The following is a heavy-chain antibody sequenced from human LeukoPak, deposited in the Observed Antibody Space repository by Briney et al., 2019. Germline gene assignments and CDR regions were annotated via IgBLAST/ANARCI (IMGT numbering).Heavy chain of an antibody. CDR1: GYTFSNYC. CDR3: ARDIEVIAAGTADY. D-gene: IGHD6-13*01. J-gene: IGHJ4*02. V-gene: IGHV1-46*01. CDR2: INPSLHIP. Sequence: ASVKVSCKASGYTFSNYCMHWVRQAPGQGLEWLGIINPSLHIPIYAQKFQGRVTITADKSTSTVYMELSSLRSEDTAVYYCARDIEVIAAGTADYWGQGTLVTVPS.